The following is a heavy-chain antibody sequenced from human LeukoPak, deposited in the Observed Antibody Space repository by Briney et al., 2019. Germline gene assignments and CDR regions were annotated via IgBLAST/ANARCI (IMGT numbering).Heavy chain of an antibody. CDR2: ISYDGSDK. J-gene: IGHJ4*02. Sequence: GGSLRLSCAASGFTFSSYAMHWVRQAPGKGLEWVAVISYDGSDKYYADSVKGRFTISRDNSRNTLFLQMNSLRAEDTAVYYCARSRVVLTVSARPFDYWGQGTLVTVSS. CDR3: ARSRVVLTVSARPFDY. D-gene: IGHD3-22*01. CDR1: GFTFSSYA. V-gene: IGHV3-30*01.